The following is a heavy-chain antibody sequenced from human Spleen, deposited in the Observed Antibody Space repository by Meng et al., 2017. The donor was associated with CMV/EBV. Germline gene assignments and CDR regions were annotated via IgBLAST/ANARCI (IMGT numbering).Heavy chain of an antibody. CDR2: ITWNSGII. Sequence: SLKISCAASGFSSDDYAMHWVRQAPGKGLEWVSGITWNSGIIAYADSVRGRFTISRDNAKNSLYLQMNSLRAEDTAVYYCARPPHNALSYCGGDCYGSPWGQGTLVTVSS. V-gene: IGHV3-9*02. CDR3: ARPPHNALSYCGGDCYGSP. J-gene: IGHJ5*02. D-gene: IGHD2-21*01. CDR1: GFSSDDYA.